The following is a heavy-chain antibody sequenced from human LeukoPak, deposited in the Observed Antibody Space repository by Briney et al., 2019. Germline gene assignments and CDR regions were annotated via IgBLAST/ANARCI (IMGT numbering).Heavy chain of an antibody. D-gene: IGHD4-23*01. CDR2: IYYTGTT. Sequence: SETLSLTCTVSSGSIRNSPYYWAWIRQPPGKGLEWIGTIYYTGTTYYNPSLESRVTISVDTSKNQFSLKLSSVTAADTAVYYCASLEPTLDDYWGQGTLVTVSS. CDR1: SGSIRNSPYY. J-gene: IGHJ4*02. V-gene: IGHV4-39*01. CDR3: ASLEPTLDDY.